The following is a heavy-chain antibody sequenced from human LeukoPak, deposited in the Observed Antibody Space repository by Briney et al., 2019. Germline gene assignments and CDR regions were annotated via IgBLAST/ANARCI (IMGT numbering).Heavy chain of an antibody. V-gene: IGHV4-34*01. Sequence: PSETLSLTCAVYGGSFSGYYWSWIRQPPGKGLEWIGEINHSGSTNYNPSLKSRVTISVDTSKNQFSLKLSSVTAADTAVYYCARLRIAVAGYYFDYWGQGTLVTVSS. CDR2: INHSGST. D-gene: IGHD6-19*01. J-gene: IGHJ4*02. CDR3: ARLRIAVAGYYFDY. CDR1: GGSFSGYY.